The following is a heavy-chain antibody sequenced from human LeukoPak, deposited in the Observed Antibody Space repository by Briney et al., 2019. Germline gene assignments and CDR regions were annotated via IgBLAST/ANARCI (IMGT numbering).Heavy chain of an antibody. CDR2: IYYSGGT. CDR3: ARLPAAIGYYFDY. D-gene: IGHD2-2*02. Sequence: SETLSLICTVSGGSISSSSYYWGWIRQPPGKGLEWIGSIYYSGGTYYNPSLKSRVTISVDTSKNQFSLKLSSVTAADTAVYYCARLPAAIGYYFDYWGQGTLVTVSS. CDR1: GGSISSSSYY. V-gene: IGHV4-39*01. J-gene: IGHJ4*02.